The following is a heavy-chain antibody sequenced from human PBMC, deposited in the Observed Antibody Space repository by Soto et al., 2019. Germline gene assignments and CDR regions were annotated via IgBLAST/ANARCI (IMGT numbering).Heavy chain of an antibody. CDR2: FIPVYRTL. V-gene: IGHV1-69*13. D-gene: IGHD3-3*01. CDR1: GGSFGNSA. CDR3: ATGVIWIGYFTVDS. Sequence: SVGVSCKXSGGSFGNSAINWVRQTPGQGLEWLGGFIPVYRTLNYAQKFQGRVTITADGSTGTAYMTLSSLASDDTAVYYCATGVIWIGYFTVDSWGQGTRVTVSS. J-gene: IGHJ4*02.